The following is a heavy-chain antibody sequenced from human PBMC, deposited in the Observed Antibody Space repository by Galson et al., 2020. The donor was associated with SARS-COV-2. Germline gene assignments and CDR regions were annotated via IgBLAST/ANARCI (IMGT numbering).Heavy chain of an antibody. CDR2: INPNSGGT. CDR3: AAADYYDSSGSIDY. J-gene: IGHJ4*02. Sequence: ASVKVSCKASGYTFTGYYMHWVRQAPGQGLEWMGWINPNSGGTNYAQKFQGRVTMTRDTSISTAYMELNRLRSDDTAVYYCAAADYYDSSGSIDYWGQGTLVTVSS. D-gene: IGHD3-22*01. V-gene: IGHV1-2*02. CDR1: GYTFTGYY.